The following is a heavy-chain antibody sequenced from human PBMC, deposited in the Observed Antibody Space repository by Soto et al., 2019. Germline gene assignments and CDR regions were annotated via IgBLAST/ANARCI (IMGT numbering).Heavy chain of an antibody. D-gene: IGHD2-15*01. J-gene: IGHJ5*02. CDR2: ISAYNGNA. CDR3: ARDGPHIVVVVAAQYNWFDP. V-gene: IGHV1-18*01. CDR1: GYTFTSYG. Sequence: QVQLVQSGAEVKKPGASVKVSCKASGYTFTSYGISWVRQAPGQGLEWMGWISAYNGNASYAQKLQGRVTMTTDTSTSTAYMELRSLRSDDTAMYYCARDGPHIVVVVAAQYNWFDPWGQGTLVTVSS.